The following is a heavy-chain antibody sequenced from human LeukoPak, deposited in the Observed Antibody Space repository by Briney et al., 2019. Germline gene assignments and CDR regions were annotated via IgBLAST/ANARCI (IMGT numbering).Heavy chain of an antibody. CDR3: ARETDSGWYRTLDY. J-gene: IGHJ4*02. V-gene: IGHV4-59*01. D-gene: IGHD6-19*01. CDR1: GGSISSYY. CDR2: IYYSGST. Sequence: PSGTLSLTCTVSGGSISSYYWSWIRQPPGKGLEWIGYIYYSGSTNYNPSLKSRVTISVDTSKNQFSLKLSSVTAADTAVYYCARETDSGWYRTLDYWGQGTLVTVSS.